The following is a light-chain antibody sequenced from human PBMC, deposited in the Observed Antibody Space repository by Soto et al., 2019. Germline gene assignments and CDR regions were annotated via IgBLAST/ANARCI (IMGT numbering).Light chain of an antibody. J-gene: IGKJ1*01. CDR2: GAS. Sequence: EIVLTQSPGTLSLSPGERATLSCRASQSDSSSYLAWYQQKPGQAPRLLIHGASSRATGIPDRFSGSGSGTDFTLTISRLEPEDFAVYYCQQYGSSPTWTFGQGTKVEIK. CDR1: QSDSSSY. V-gene: IGKV3-20*01. CDR3: QQYGSSPTWT.